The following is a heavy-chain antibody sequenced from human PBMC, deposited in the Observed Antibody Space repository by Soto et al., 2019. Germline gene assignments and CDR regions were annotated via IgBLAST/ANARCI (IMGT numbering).Heavy chain of an antibody. CDR2: ISAYNDNT. J-gene: IGHJ3*01. CDR3: ARGTGGNWAAFDV. D-gene: IGHD2-15*01. V-gene: IGHV1-18*01. Sequence: QVQLVQSGAEVKKPGASVKVSGKASGYTFSSYAITWVRQAPGQGLEWMGWISAYNDNTNYAQNLQGRVTITTDTSTNTDNMELEDLSAYDTAVYYSARGTGGNWAAFDVWGQGTMVTVSS. CDR1: GYTFSSYA.